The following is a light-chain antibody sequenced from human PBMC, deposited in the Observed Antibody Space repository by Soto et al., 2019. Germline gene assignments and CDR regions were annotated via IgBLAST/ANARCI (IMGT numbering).Light chain of an antibody. CDR3: QQSYSTPRT. J-gene: IGKJ2*02. CDR2: AAS. V-gene: IGKV1-39*01. Sequence: DIQMTKSPSSLSASVGDRVTITCRASQSISTYLNWYQQKLGKAPKLLIYAASSLQRGVPSRFSGSGSGTDFTLTISSLQPEDFATYYCQQSYSTPRTFGQGTKQEIK. CDR1: QSISTY.